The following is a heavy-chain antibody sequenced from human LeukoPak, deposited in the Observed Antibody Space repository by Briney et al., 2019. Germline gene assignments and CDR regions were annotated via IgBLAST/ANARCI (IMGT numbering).Heavy chain of an antibody. CDR3: AKTSTVLYYYYYMDV. V-gene: IGHV3-23*01. CDR2: ISGSGGST. CDR1: GFTFSRNG. J-gene: IGHJ6*03. D-gene: IGHD4-11*01. Sequence: GGSLRLSCAASGFTFSRNGMTWVRQAPGKGLEWVSAISGSGGSTYYADSVKGRFTISRDNSKNTLYLQMNSLRAEDTAVYYCAKTSTVLYYYYYMDVWGKGTTVTVSS.